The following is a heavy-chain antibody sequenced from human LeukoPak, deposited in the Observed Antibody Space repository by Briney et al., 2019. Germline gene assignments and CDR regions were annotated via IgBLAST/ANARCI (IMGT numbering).Heavy chain of an antibody. J-gene: IGHJ4*02. V-gene: IGHV4-59*11. CDR2: LYGNMRT. CDR3: ATIKRGDVYGYFDF. Sequence: SETLSLTCTVSGNTISSHYWGWLRQPPGKGLEWIAYLYGNMRTKDNPSLKGRVTLSADTSRNQHSLRLSSVTAADTAVYYCATIKRGDVYGYFDFWGQGILVTVSS. CDR1: GNTISSHY. D-gene: IGHD5-18*01.